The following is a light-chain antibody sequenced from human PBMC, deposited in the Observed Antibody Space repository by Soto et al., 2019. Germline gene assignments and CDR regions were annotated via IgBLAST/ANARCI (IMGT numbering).Light chain of an antibody. CDR3: CSYAGTYSVI. Sequence: QSALTQPPSVSGSPGQSVTISCSGTSSDIGGYSFVSWYQQHPGSTPKLIIFDVRNRPSGVPDRFSGSKSGNTASLTISGLQAEDEAQYFCCSYAGTYSVIFGGGTQLTVL. V-gene: IGLV2-11*01. CDR2: DVR. J-gene: IGLJ2*01. CDR1: SSDIGGYSF.